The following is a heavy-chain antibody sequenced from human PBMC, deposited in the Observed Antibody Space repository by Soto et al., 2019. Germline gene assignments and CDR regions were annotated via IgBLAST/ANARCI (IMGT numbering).Heavy chain of an antibody. CDR1: GGTFSSYA. CDR2: IIPIFGTA. V-gene: IGHV1-69*01. D-gene: IGHD3-10*01. Sequence: QVQLVQSGAEVKKHGSSVKVSCKASGGTFSSYAISWVRQAPGQGLEWMGGIIPIFGTANYAQKFQDRVTITADESTSTAYMELSSLRSEDTAVYYCARSSITLVRGADYTMDVWGQGTTVTVSS. CDR3: ARSSITLVRGADYTMDV. J-gene: IGHJ6*02.